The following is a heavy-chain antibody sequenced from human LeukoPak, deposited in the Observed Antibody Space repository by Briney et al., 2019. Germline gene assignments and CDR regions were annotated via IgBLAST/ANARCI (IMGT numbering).Heavy chain of an antibody. D-gene: IGHD5-18*01. V-gene: IGHV1-46*01. Sequence: GASVKVSCKASGYIFTSYFMHWVRQAPGQGLEWMGLINPSGGSTRYAQKLQGRVTMTRDMSTSTVYMELSSLRSEDTAVYYCARALPHRRLMDTTMEQHWFDPWGQGTLVTVSS. J-gene: IGHJ5*02. CDR3: ARALPHRRLMDTTMEQHWFDP. CDR2: INPSGGST. CDR1: GYIFTSYF.